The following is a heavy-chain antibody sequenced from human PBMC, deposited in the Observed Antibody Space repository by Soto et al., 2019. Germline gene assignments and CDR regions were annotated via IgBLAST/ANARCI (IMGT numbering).Heavy chain of an antibody. D-gene: IGHD4-17*01. V-gene: IGHV4-59*01. CDR1: GGSISSYY. J-gene: IGHJ4*02. Sequence: PXETLSLTCTVSGGSISSYYWSWIRQPPGKGLEYIGFIYYSGATNNNPSLKSRVTISVDTSKNQFSLKLSSVTAADTAVYYCARGDGLYGGNSPPFDYWGQGTLVTVSS. CDR3: ARGDGLYGGNSPPFDY. CDR2: IYYSGAT.